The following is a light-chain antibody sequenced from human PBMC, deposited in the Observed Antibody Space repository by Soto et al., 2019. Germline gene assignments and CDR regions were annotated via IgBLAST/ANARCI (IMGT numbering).Light chain of an antibody. J-gene: IGKJ4*01. CDR1: QRISTY. V-gene: IGKV1-39*01. CDR2: SAS. Sequence: DIHMTQSPSSLSASVGDRVTITCRASQRISTYVNWYQQKPGKAPKLLIYSASSLQNGVSSRFSGSGSGTDFTLTISSLQPEDFATFYCQQANSFPLTFGGGIKVEI. CDR3: QQANSFPLT.